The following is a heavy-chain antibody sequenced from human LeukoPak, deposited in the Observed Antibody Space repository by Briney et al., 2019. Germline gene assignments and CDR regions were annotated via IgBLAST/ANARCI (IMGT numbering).Heavy chain of an antibody. CDR1: GGSISSYY. J-gene: IGHJ5*02. V-gene: IGHV4-59*01. CDR2: IYFSGST. CDR3: ARDLGYCSSTSCYAWFDP. D-gene: IGHD2-2*01. Sequence: SETLSLTCTVSGGSISSYYWSWIRQPPGKGLEWIGYIYFSGSTNYNPSLKSRVTISVDTSKNQFSLKLSSVTAADTAVYYCARDLGYCSSTSCYAWFDPWGQGTLVTVSS.